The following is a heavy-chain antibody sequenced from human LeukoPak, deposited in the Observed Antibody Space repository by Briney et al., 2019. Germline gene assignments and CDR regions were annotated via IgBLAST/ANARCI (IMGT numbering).Heavy chain of an antibody. CDR2: ISGSGGTT. V-gene: IGHV3-23*01. CDR1: GFTFSSHG. D-gene: IGHD6-19*01. Sequence: GGSLRLSCAASGFTFSSHGMTWVRQAPGKGLEWVSGISGSGGTTYYADSVKGRFTISRDNSKNTLYLQMNSLRAEDTAIYYCAKKLTPSSGWYWDYWGQGTLVTVSS. J-gene: IGHJ4*02. CDR3: AKKLTPSSGWYWDY.